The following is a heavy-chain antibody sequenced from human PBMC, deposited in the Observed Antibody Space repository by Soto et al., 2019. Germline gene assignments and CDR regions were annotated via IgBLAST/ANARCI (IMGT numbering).Heavy chain of an antibody. CDR2: IIPIFGTA. CDR1: GGTFSSYA. J-gene: IGHJ6*02. Sequence: SVKVSCKASGGTFSSYAISWVRQAPGQGLEWMGGIIPIFGTANYAQKFQGRVTITADESTSTAYMELSSLRSEDTAVYYCATVAVTIYYYYGMDVWGQGTTVTVSS. CDR3: ATVAVTIYYYYGMDV. D-gene: IGHD4-4*01. V-gene: IGHV1-69*13.